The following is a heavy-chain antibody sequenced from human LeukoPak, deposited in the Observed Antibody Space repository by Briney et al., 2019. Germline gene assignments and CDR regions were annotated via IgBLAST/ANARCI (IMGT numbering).Heavy chain of an antibody. J-gene: IGHJ4*02. D-gene: IGHD1-7*01. CDR1: GYSISSGYY. Sequence: PSETLSLTCTVSGYSISSGYYWGWIRQPPGKGLEWIGSIYHSGSTYYNPSLKSRVTISVDTSKNQFSLKLSSVTAADTAVYYCARSRYNWNSKGFDYWGQGTLVTVSS. CDR3: ARSRYNWNSKGFDY. V-gene: IGHV4-38-2*02. CDR2: IYHSGST.